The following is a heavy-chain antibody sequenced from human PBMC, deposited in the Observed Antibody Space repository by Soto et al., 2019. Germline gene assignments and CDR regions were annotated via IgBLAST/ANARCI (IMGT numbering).Heavy chain of an antibody. CDR2: ITPMFGTA. D-gene: IGHD6-19*01. J-gene: IGHJ2*01. Sequence: QVQLVQSGAEVKKPGSSVKVSCKASGVTFSRYAISWVRQAPGQGLEWMGGITPMFGTANYAQKFQGRVTITADESTSTVHMELRRLRSEDTAVYYCAQTLGSAVAGPGRFDLWGRGTLVIVSS. CDR1: GVTFSRYA. V-gene: IGHV1-69*12. CDR3: AQTLGSAVAGPGRFDL.